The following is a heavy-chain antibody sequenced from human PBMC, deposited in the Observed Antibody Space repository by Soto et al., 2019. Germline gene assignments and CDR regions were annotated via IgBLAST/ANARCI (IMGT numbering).Heavy chain of an antibody. D-gene: IGHD1-26*01. CDR1: GFAFNNKW. V-gene: IGHV3-74*01. CDR3: ARGGAMGVDY. CDR2: IDGAAATT. Sequence: GESLKISCTASGFAFNNKWMHWVRQAPGKGLVWLSRIDGAAATTNYADSVKGRFTISRDNAKNIVFLHVNGLTDEDTAVYYCARGGAMGVDYWGQGTLVTVSS. J-gene: IGHJ4*02.